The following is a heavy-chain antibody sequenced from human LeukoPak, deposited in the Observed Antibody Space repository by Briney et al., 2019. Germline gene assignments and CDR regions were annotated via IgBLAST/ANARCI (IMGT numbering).Heavy chain of an antibody. Sequence: SETLSLTCTVSGGSISSYYWSWIRQPPGKGLEWIGYIYTSGSTNYNPSLKSRVTISVDKSKNQFSLKLSSVTAADTAVYYCARDLAGYYDSSAIYYFDYWGQGTLVTVSS. CDR3: ARDLAGYYDSSAIYYFDY. V-gene: IGHV4-4*08. CDR1: GGSISSYY. D-gene: IGHD3-22*01. CDR2: IYTSGST. J-gene: IGHJ4*02.